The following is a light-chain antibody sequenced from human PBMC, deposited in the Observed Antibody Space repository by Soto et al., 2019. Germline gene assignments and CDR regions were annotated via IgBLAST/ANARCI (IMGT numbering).Light chain of an antibody. CDR3: AAWDDSLNAWV. Sequence: QPVLTQPPSASGNPGQRVTISCSGSSSNIGSNTVNWYQQLPGTAPKLLIYSNNQRPSGVPDRFSGSKSGTSASLAISGLQSEDEADYYCAAWDDSLNAWVFGGGTKVTVL. CDR2: SNN. V-gene: IGLV1-44*01. CDR1: SSNIGSNT. J-gene: IGLJ3*02.